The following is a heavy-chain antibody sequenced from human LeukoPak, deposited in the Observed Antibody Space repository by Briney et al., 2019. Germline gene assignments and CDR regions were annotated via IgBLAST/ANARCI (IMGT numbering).Heavy chain of an antibody. D-gene: IGHD3-22*01. CDR2: IYHSGST. Sequence: SETLSLTCTVSGGSISSYYWSWIRQPPGKGLEWIGYIYHSGSTNYNPSLKSRVTISVDTSKNQFSLKLSSVTAADTAVYYCARETGSVVTPFDIWGQGTMVTVSS. V-gene: IGHV4-59*01. CDR3: ARETGSVVTPFDI. J-gene: IGHJ3*02. CDR1: GGSISSYY.